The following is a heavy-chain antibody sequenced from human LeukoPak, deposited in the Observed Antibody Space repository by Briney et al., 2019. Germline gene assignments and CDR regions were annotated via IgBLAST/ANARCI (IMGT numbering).Heavy chain of an antibody. CDR3: ASALGAPIYYYYGMEV. V-gene: IGHV4-30-4*01. Sequence: SETLSLTCTVSGGSISSGDYYWSWIRQPPGKGLEWIGYIYYSGSTNYNPSLKSRVTISVDTSKSQFSPKLSSVTAADTAVYYCASALGAPIYYYYGMEVWGEKRTGTVSS. CDR2: IYYSGST. J-gene: IGHJ6*01. CDR1: GGSISSGDYY.